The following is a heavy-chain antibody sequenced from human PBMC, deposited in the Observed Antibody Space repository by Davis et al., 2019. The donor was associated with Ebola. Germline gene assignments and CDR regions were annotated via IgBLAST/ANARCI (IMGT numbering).Heavy chain of an antibody. CDR2: INHSGST. D-gene: IGHD5-24*01. Sequence: SETLSLTCAVYGGSFSGYYWRWIRQPPGKGLEWIGEINHSGSTNYNPSLKSRVTISVDTSKNQFSLKLSSVTAADTAVYYCARSRDGYYRALDYWGQGTLVTVSS. CDR1: GGSFSGYY. CDR3: ARSRDGYYRALDY. V-gene: IGHV4-34*01. J-gene: IGHJ4*02.